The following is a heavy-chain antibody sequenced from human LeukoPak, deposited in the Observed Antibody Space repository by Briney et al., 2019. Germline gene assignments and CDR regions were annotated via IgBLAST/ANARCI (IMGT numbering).Heavy chain of an antibody. D-gene: IGHD1-26*01. V-gene: IGHV1-69*05. CDR3: ARGEVGATTYYFDY. Sequence: GASVKVSCKASGGTFSSYAISWVRQAPGQGLEWMGGIIPIFGTANYAQKFQSRVTITTDESTSTAYMELSSLRSEDTAVYYCARGEVGATTYYFDYWGQGTLVTVSS. CDR2: IIPIFGTA. J-gene: IGHJ4*02. CDR1: GGTFSSYA.